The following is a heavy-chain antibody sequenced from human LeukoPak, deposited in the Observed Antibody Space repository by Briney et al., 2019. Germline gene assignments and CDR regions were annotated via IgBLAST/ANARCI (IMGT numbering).Heavy chain of an antibody. CDR2: ISSSSSYI. CDR3: AAPQYSSSWYLPYY. D-gene: IGHD6-13*01. J-gene: IGHJ4*02. CDR1: GFTFSSYS. V-gene: IGHV3-21*01. Sequence: PGGSLRLSCAASGFTFSSYSMNWVRQAPGKGLEWVSSISSSSSYIYYADSVKGRFTISRDNAKNSLYLQMNSLRAEDTAVYYCAAPQYSSSWYLPYYWGQGTLVTVSS.